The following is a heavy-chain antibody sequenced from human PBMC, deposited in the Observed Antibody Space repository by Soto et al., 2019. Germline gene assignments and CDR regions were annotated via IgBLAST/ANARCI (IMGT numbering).Heavy chain of an antibody. CDR3: TRDASRDSSARGWFDP. D-gene: IGHD6-13*01. V-gene: IGHV3-21*01. Sequence: GGSLRLSCAASGFTFRSFTMNWVRQAPGKGLEWVSTISSNSAYIYYTDALRGRFTISRDNAKNSLHLQMNSLRTEDTAVYYCTRDASRDSSARGWFDPWGPGTLVTVSS. CDR2: ISSNSAYI. J-gene: IGHJ5*02. CDR1: GFTFRSFT.